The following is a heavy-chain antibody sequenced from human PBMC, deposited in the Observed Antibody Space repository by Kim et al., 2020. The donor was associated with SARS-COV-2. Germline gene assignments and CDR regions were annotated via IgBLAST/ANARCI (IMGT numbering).Heavy chain of an antibody. D-gene: IGHD2-8*02. CDR1: GFTFSSQA. J-gene: IGHJ4*02. Sequence: GGSLRLSCAASGFTFSSQAMSWVRQAPGKGLEWVSGISSTGGRTYYADSVKGRFTISRDNSKNTLYLQMNSLRAEDTAIYYCAKDSFTGRTYNFDSWRQGILVTVAS. V-gene: IGHV3-23*01. CDR3: AKDSFTGRTYNFDS. CDR2: ISSTGGRT.